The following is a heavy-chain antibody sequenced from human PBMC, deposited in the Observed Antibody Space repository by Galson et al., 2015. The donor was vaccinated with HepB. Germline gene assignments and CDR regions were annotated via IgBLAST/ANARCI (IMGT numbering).Heavy chain of an antibody. J-gene: IGHJ4*02. Sequence: SLRLSCAASGFTLSSYWMSWVRQAPGKGLEWVANIKQDGSEKYYVDSVKGRFTISRDNAKNSLYLQMNSLRAEDTAVYYCARVDSSGYRVGRDLFYWGQGTLVTVSS. CDR2: IKQDGSEK. CDR3: ARVDSSGYRVGRDLFY. V-gene: IGHV3-7*03. D-gene: IGHD3-22*01. CDR1: GFTLSSYW.